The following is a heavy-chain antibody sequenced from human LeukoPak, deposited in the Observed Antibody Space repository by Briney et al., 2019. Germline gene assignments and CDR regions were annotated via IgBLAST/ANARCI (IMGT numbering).Heavy chain of an antibody. CDR3: AGDQWELRYFDL. D-gene: IGHD1-26*01. V-gene: IGHV1-18*01. J-gene: IGHJ2*01. Sequence: ASVKVSCKASGYTFTSYGISWVRQAPGQGLEWMGWISTYNGDTNYAQKLQGRVTMTTDTSTNTAYMELSSLRSEDTAVYYCAGDQWELRYFDLWGRGTLVTVSS. CDR1: GYTFTSYG. CDR2: ISTYNGDT.